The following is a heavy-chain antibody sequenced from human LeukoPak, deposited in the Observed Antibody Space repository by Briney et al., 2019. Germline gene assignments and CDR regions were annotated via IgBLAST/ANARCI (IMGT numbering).Heavy chain of an antibody. V-gene: IGHV3-23*01. CDR1: GFTFSSYA. D-gene: IGHD6-19*01. CDR3: ARSPDPGYSSGYTPEDYYFDY. J-gene: IGHJ4*02. Sequence: GGSLRLSCAASGFTFSSYAMSWVRQAPGKGLEWVSAISGSGGSTYYADSVKGRFTISRDNSKNTLYLQMNSLRAEDTAVYYCARSPDPGYSSGYTPEDYYFDYWGQGTLVTVSS. CDR2: ISGSGGST.